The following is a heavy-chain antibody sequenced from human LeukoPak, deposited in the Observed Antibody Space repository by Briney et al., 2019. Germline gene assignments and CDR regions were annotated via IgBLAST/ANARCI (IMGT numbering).Heavy chain of an antibody. V-gene: IGHV3-30*04. CDR1: GFSFRSFA. CDR2: KSYDGRNE. Sequence: GGSLRLSCAASGFSFRSFAMHWVRQAPGKGLEWVSIKSYDGRNEYYADSVKGRFTISRDNAKNSLYLQMNSLRAEDTAVYYCASGEGSSWRSPVGYWGQGTLVTVSS. J-gene: IGHJ4*02. CDR3: ASGEGSSWRSPVGY. D-gene: IGHD6-13*01.